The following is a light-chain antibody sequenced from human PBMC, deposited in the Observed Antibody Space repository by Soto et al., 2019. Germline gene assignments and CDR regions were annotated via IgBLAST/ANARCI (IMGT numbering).Light chain of an antibody. Sequence: QSALTQPASVSGSPGQSITISCTGTSSDVGSYNLVSWYQQHPGKAPKLMIYEGSKRPSGVSNRFSGSKSGNTASLTSSGRQAEDVADCYCCSYAGSSTDVVFGGGTKLTVL. J-gene: IGLJ2*01. CDR1: SSDVGSYNL. V-gene: IGLV2-23*01. CDR3: CSYAGSSTDVV. CDR2: EGS.